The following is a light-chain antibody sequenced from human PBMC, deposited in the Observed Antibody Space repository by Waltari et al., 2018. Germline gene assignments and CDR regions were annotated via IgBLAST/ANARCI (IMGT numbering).Light chain of an antibody. J-gene: IGLJ2*01. CDR3: TSYAGVDRVI. Sequence: QSALTQPPSASGSPGQSVTISCTGTSSDIGAHNGVAWYQQHPGKAPKLIIFEVNKPPSGVPARFSGASSGYTASLTVSGLQAADEADYYCTSYAGVDRVIFGGGTKLTVL. CDR2: EVN. CDR1: SSDIGAHNG. V-gene: IGLV2-8*01.